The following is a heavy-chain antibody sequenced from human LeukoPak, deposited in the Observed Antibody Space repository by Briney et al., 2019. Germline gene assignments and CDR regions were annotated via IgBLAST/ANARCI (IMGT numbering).Heavy chain of an antibody. CDR1: GFTFSSYG. D-gene: IGHD3-22*01. CDR3: AKDGGSSGSYPDAFDI. V-gene: IGHV3-23*01. CDR2: ICGSGGST. Sequence: GGTLRLPCAASGFTFSSYGMSWVRQAPGKGLEWVSAICGSGGSTYYADSVKGRFTISRDNSKNTLYLQMNSLRAEDTAVYYCAKDGGSSGSYPDAFDIWGQGTMVTVSS. J-gene: IGHJ3*02.